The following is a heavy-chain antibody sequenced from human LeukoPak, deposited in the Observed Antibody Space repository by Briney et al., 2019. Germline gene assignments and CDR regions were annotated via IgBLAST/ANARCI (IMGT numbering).Heavy chain of an antibody. CDR1: ELTFTKYW. CDR3: AGGRNFDD. CDR2: IKQDGSEK. Sequence: PGGSLRLSCVASELTFTKYWMSWVRQAPGKGLEWVGNIKQDGSEKYYVDSVKGRFTISRDNAMNTLYLQMNSLRAEDTAVYYCAGGRNFDDWGQGNLVTVSS. V-gene: IGHV3-7*04. J-gene: IGHJ4*02.